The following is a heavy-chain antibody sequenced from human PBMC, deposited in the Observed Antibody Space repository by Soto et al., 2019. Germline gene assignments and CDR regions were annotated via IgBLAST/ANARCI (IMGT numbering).Heavy chain of an antibody. J-gene: IGHJ6*02. D-gene: IGHD6-13*01. CDR1: GGTFSRYA. Sequence: ASVKVSCKASGGTFSRYAISWVRQAPGQGLEWMGGIIPIFGTANYAQNLQGRVTITADESTGTAYMELSSLRSEDTAIYYCARAGYRSSGVYYYYYDMDVWGQGTTVTVSS. V-gene: IGHV1-69*13. CDR3: ARAGYRSSGVYYYYYDMDV. CDR2: IIPIFGTA.